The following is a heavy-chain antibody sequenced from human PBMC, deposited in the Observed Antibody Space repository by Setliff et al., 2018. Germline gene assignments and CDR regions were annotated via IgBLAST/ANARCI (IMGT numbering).Heavy chain of an antibody. CDR3: AGAPGRRSGYDPYYFDY. V-gene: IGHV4-59*01. Sequence: PSETLSLTCTVSGGSISSYYWSWIRQPPGKGLEWIGYIYYSGSTNYNPSLKSRVTISVDTSKNQFSLKLSSVTASDTAVYYCAGAPGRRSGYDPYYFDYWGQGTLVTVSS. CDR2: IYYSGST. J-gene: IGHJ4*02. CDR1: GGSISSYY. D-gene: IGHD5-12*01.